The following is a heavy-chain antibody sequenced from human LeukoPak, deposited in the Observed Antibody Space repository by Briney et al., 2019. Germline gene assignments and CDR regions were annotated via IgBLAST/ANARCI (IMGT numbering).Heavy chain of an antibody. CDR2: INPNSGGT. D-gene: IGHD6-6*01. Sequence: ASVKVSCKASGYTFTGYYMHWVRQAPGQGLEWMGWINPNSGGTNYAQKFQGRVTMTRDTSISTAYMELSRLRSDDTAVYYCARVGPTARPDYYYMDVWGKGTTVTVSS. J-gene: IGHJ6*03. CDR3: ARVGPTARPDYYYMDV. V-gene: IGHV1-2*02. CDR1: GYTFTGYY.